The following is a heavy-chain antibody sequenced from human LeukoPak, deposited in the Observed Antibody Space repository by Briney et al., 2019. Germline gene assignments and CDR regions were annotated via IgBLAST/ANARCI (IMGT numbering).Heavy chain of an antibody. D-gene: IGHD6-13*01. Sequence: GGSLRLSCAASGFTFSDSAMTWVRQAPGKGLEWVSLISFSGDSIYYADSVRGRFTISRDNSKDTLYLQMNSLRPEDTAVYYCARTRVAAAKVLTFFDYWGLGTLVTVSS. CDR1: GFTFSDSA. CDR3: ARTRVAAAKVLTFFDY. J-gene: IGHJ4*02. V-gene: IGHV3-23*01. CDR2: ISFSGDSI.